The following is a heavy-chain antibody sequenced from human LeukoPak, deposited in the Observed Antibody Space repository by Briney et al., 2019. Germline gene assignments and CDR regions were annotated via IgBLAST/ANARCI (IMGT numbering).Heavy chain of an antibody. CDR1: GFTFSTSD. J-gene: IGHJ3*02. CDR3: AKFRARGAFYI. CDR2: ISGSGGTT. Sequence: PGGSLRLSCAASGFTFSTSDMGWVRQAPGKGLEWVSSISGSGGTTFHADSVKGRFTISRDNSKNTLYLQMNSLSPADTAVYYCAKFRARGAFYIWGQGTMVTVSS. V-gene: IGHV3-23*01.